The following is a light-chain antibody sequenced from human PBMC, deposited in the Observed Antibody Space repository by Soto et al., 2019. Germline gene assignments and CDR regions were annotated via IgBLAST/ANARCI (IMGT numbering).Light chain of an antibody. V-gene: IGLV7-46*01. J-gene: IGLJ3*02. CDR3: LLSYNGGRV. Sequence: QAVVTQEPSLTVSPGGTVALTCGSSTGAVTSGHYPYWFQQKPGQPPRTLIYDTSNKHSWTPARFSGSLLGGKAALTLSGAQPEDEAEYYCLLSYNGGRVFGGGTKLTVL. CDR2: DTS. CDR1: TGAVTSGHY.